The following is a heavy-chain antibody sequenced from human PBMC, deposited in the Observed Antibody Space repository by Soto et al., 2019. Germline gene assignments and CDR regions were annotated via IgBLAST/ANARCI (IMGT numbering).Heavy chain of an antibody. Sequence: GASVKVSCKASGYSFTDYRIHWVRQAPGQGLEWLGRINPKSGGTSTAQKFQGWVTMTTDTSISTASMELTRLTSDDTAIYYCARGNSTICFNGVCFFFYNHDMDVWGKGTTVPVSS. CDR1: GYSFTDYR. J-gene: IGHJ6*04. D-gene: IGHD2-8*01. CDR3: ARGNSTICFNGVCFFFYNHDMDV. V-gene: IGHV1-2*04. CDR2: INPKSGGT.